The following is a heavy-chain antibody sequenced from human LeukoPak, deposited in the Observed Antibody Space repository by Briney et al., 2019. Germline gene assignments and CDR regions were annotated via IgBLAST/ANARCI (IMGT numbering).Heavy chain of an antibody. V-gene: IGHV3-30*14. J-gene: IGHJ5*02. CDR3: AREQRGQYPILTGYYALRWFDP. CDR2: ISYDGGNE. CDR1: GFTFSNYA. Sequence: GGSLRLSCAASGFTFSNYAMHWVRQAPGKGLEWVAVISYDGGNEYYADSVKGRFTISRDNSKNTLYLQMHRLRADDTAMYYCAREQRGQYPILTGYYALRWFDPWGQGTLVTVSS. D-gene: IGHD3-9*01.